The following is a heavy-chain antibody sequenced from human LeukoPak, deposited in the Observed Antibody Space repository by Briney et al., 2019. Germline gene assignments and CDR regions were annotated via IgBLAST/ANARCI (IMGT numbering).Heavy chain of an antibody. CDR2: IYYSGST. CDR3: ARVGTYYYDSSGYSWFDP. J-gene: IGHJ5*02. V-gene: IGHV4-59*01. D-gene: IGHD3-22*01. Sequence: SETLSLTCTVSGGSISGYYWSWIRQPPGKGLEWIGYIYYSGSTNYNPSLKSRVTISVDTSKNQFSLKLSSVTAADTAVYYCARVGTYYYDSSGYSWFDPWGQGTLVTVSS. CDR1: GGSISGYY.